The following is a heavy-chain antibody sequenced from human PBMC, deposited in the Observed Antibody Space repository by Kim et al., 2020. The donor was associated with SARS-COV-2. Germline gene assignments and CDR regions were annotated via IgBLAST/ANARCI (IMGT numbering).Heavy chain of an antibody. CDR3: ARIERAAGTYYYGMDV. J-gene: IGHJ6*02. D-gene: IGHD6-13*01. Sequence: SGPTLVKPTQTLTLTCTFSGFSLSTSGMCVSWIRQPPGKALEWLARIDWDDDKYYSTSLKTRLTISKDTSKNQVVLTMTNMDPVDTATYYCARIERAAGTYYYGMDVWGQGTTVTVSS. CDR2: IDWDDDK. CDR1: GFSLSTSGMC. V-gene: IGHV2-70*11.